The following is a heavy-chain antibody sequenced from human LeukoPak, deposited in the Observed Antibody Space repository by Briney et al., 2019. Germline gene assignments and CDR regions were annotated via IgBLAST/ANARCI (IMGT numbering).Heavy chain of an antibody. Sequence: SETLSLTCTVSGGSISSSSYYWGWIRQPPGKGLEWIGYIYYSGSTNYNPSLKSRVTISVDTSKNQFSLKLSSVTAADTAVYYCARGHGLYSSSWYRNWGQGTLVTVSS. J-gene: IGHJ4*02. CDR1: GGSISSSSYY. CDR2: IYYSGST. CDR3: ARGHGLYSSSWYRN. D-gene: IGHD6-13*01. V-gene: IGHV4-61*05.